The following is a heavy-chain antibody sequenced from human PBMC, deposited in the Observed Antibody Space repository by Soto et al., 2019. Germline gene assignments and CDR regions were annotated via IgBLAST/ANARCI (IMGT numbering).Heavy chain of an antibody. J-gene: IGHJ6*02. Sequence: EVQLVESGGGLVKPGGSLRLSCAASGFTFSSYSMNWVRQAPGKGLEWVSSISSSSSYIYYADSVKGRFTISRDNAKNSLYLQMNSLRAEDTAVYYCARVLRGSPTPTYYYYYGMDVWGQGTTVTVSS. V-gene: IGHV3-21*01. CDR1: GFTFSSYS. D-gene: IGHD1-26*01. CDR3: ARVLRGSPTPTYYYYYGMDV. CDR2: ISSSSSYI.